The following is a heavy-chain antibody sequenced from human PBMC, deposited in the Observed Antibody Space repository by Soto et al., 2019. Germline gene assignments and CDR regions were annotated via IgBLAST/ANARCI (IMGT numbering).Heavy chain of an antibody. CDR1: GFTFSNYV. CDR2: ISGTGDDT. D-gene: IGHD6-19*01. Sequence: EVQLLESGGNLVQPGGSLRLSCVASGFTFSNYVMTWVRQAPGKGLEWVSSISGTGDDTYYAGSVKGRFAISRDNSKNTLYLQMNSLRDEDTAVYYCANVGWAGATYSYYWGQGTLVTVSS. CDR3: ANVGWAGATYSYY. J-gene: IGHJ4*02. V-gene: IGHV3-23*01.